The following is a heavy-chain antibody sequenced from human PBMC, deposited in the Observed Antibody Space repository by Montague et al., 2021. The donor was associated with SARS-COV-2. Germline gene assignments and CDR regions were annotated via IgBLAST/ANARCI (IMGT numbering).Heavy chain of an antibody. Sequence: SPRLSCAASGFTFSSYEMNWVRQAPGKGLEWVSYISSSGSTIYYADSVKGRFTISRDNAKNSLYLQMNSLRAEDTAVYYCARDLPLIIMVRGVTFGYYGMDVWSQGTTVTVSS. D-gene: IGHD3-10*01. J-gene: IGHJ6*02. CDR3: ARDLPLIIMVRGVTFGYYGMDV. V-gene: IGHV3-48*03. CDR2: ISSSGSTI. CDR1: GFTFSSYE.